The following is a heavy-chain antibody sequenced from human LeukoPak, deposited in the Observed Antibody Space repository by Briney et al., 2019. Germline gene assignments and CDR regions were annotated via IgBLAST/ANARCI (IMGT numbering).Heavy chain of an antibody. CDR1: GGTFSSYA. J-gene: IGHJ4*02. V-gene: IGHV1-69*05. Sequence: SVKVSCKASGGTFSSYAISWVRQAPGQGLEWMGGIIPIFGTANYAQKFQGRVTMTRDTSTSTVYMELSSLRSEDTAVYYCARDPLKEAGYYFDYWGQGTLVTVSS. D-gene: IGHD6-25*01. CDR2: IIPIFGTA. CDR3: ARDPLKEAGYYFDY.